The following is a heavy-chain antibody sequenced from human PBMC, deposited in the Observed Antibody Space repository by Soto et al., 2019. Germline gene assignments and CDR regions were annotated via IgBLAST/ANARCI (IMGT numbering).Heavy chain of an antibody. D-gene: IGHD3-16*01. Sequence: QVQLVQSGAEVKRPGSSVKVSCESSGDTFNSYVISWVRQAPGQGLEWMGGIIPIIGVTHYAQKFQGRVTISALSSTGTAYMALTNLGIEDTALYYFARESLGVKGADPWGQGTLVIVSS. CDR1: GDTFNSYV. CDR2: IIPIIGVT. J-gene: IGHJ5*02. CDR3: ARESLGVKGADP. V-gene: IGHV1-69*17.